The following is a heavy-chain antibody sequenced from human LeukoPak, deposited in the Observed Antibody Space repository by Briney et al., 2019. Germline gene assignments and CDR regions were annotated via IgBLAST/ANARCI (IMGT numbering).Heavy chain of an antibody. Sequence: GGSLRLSCAASGFTVSSNYMSWVRQAPGKGLECVSVIYSDGSTCYADSVKGRFTISRDNSKNTLYLQMNSLRAEDTAVYYCAKGLSDVLLWFGEFTDAFGIWGQGTMVTVSS. CDR3: AKGLSDVLLWFGEFTDAFGI. CDR2: IYSDGST. CDR1: GFTVSSNY. D-gene: IGHD3-10*01. J-gene: IGHJ3*02. V-gene: IGHV3-53*05.